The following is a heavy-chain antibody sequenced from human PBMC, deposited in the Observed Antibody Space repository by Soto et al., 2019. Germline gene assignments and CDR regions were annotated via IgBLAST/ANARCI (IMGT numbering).Heavy chain of an antibody. CDR1: GGTFSSYA. CDR3: ARDLYGEGYYYYYGMDV. J-gene: IGHJ6*02. Sequence: ASVKVSCKASGGTFSSYAISWVRQAPGQGLEWMGGIIPIFGTANYAQKFQGRVTITADESTSTAYMELSSLRSEDTAVYYCARDLYGEGYYYYYGMDVWGQGXTVTVSS. CDR2: IIPIFGTA. D-gene: IGHD4-17*01. V-gene: IGHV1-69*13.